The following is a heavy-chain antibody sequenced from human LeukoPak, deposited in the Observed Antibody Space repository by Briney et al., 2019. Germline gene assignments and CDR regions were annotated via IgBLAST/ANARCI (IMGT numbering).Heavy chain of an antibody. Sequence: PGGSLRLSCAASGFTFSSYGMHWVRQAPGKGLEWVAVISYDGSNKYYADSVKGRFTISRDNSKNTLYLQMNSLRAEDTAVCYCAKDWTMTTVTFFDYWGQGTLVTVSS. V-gene: IGHV3-30*18. CDR3: AKDWTMTTVTFFDY. CDR2: ISYDGSNK. D-gene: IGHD4-17*01. J-gene: IGHJ4*02. CDR1: GFTFSSYG.